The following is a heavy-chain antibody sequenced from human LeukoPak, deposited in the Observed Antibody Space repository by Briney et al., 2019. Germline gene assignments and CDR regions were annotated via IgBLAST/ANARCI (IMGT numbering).Heavy chain of an antibody. CDR3: AIDYGDYGYFQH. CDR1: GVTFSSYS. D-gene: IGHD4-17*01. Sequence: NPGGSLRLSCAASGVTFSSYSMNWVRQAPGKGLEWVSSISSSSSYIYYADSVKGRFTISRDNAKNSLYLQMNSTRAEETAVYYCAIDYGDYGYFQHWGQGTLVTVSS. V-gene: IGHV3-21*01. J-gene: IGHJ1*01. CDR2: ISSSSSYI.